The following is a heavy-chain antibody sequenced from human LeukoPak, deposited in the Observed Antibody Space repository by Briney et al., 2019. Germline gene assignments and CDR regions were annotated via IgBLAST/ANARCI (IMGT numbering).Heavy chain of an antibody. J-gene: IGHJ3*02. CDR3: ARGRGRGYRQRPDAFDI. Sequence: SETLSLTCTVSGGSISSSSYYWGWIRQPPGKGLEWIGSIYYSGSTYYNPSLKSRVTISVDTSKNQFSLKLSSVTAADTAAYYCARGRGRGYRQRPDAFDIWGQGTMVTVSS. V-gene: IGHV4-39*01. CDR2: IYYSGST. CDR1: GGSISSSSYY. D-gene: IGHD5-18*01.